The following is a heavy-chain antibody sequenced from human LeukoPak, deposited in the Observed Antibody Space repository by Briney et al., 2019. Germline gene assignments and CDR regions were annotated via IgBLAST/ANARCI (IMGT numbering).Heavy chain of an antibody. J-gene: IGHJ4*02. V-gene: IGHV3-30*18. CDR3: AKLGFDSSGSHSLVDY. Sequence: GGSLRLSCAASGFXFSSYGIHWVRQAPGKGLEWVGFVSYDGSKKFYADFVKGRFSISRDNSKNTLYVQMNSLGAEDTALYYCAKLGFDSSGSHSLVDYWGQGTPVTVSS. D-gene: IGHD3-22*01. CDR1: GFXFSSYG. CDR2: VSYDGSKK.